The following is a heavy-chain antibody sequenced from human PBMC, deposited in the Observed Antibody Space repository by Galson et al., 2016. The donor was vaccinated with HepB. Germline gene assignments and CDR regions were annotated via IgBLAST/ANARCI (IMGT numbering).Heavy chain of an antibody. CDR3: ARDLPLLG. CDR2: IYSGGGT. V-gene: IGHV3-53*01. Sequence: SLRLSCAASGITFNTYNMVWVRQAPGKGLEWVSVIYSGGGTYYADSVKGRFTISRDNSKNTLYLQMNSLRAEDTAVYYCARDLPLLGWGQGTLVTVSS. CDR1: GITFNTYN. D-gene: IGHD2-15*01. J-gene: IGHJ4*02.